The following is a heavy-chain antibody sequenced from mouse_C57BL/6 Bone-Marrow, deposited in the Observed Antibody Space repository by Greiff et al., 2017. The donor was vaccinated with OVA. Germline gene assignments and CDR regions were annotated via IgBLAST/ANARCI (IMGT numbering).Heavy chain of an antibody. J-gene: IGHJ2*01. Sequence: QVQLQQSGAELVKPGASVKLSCKASGYTFTSYWMHWVKQRPGRGLEWIGRIDPNSGGTKYNEKFKSKATLTVDKPSSTAYMQLSSLTSEDSAVYYCARGKSTTVVAHFDYWGQGTTLTVSS. V-gene: IGHV1-72*01. CDR2: IDPNSGGT. CDR1: GYTFTSYW. CDR3: ARGKSTTVVAHFDY. D-gene: IGHD1-1*01.